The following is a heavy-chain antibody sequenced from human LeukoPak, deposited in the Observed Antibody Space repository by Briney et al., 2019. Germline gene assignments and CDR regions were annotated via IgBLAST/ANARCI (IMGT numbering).Heavy chain of an antibody. Sequence: PGGSLRLSCADSGFTVSTNYMRWVRQAPGKGLEWVSVIYSGGSTHYADSVKGRFTISRDNSKNTLYLQMNSLRAEDTAVYYCARDRLHYDSLTGYPADCGQGTLVTVSS. V-gene: IGHV3-66*01. CDR3: ARDRLHYDSLTGYPAD. J-gene: IGHJ4*02. CDR1: GFTVSTNY. CDR2: IYSGGST. D-gene: IGHD3-9*01.